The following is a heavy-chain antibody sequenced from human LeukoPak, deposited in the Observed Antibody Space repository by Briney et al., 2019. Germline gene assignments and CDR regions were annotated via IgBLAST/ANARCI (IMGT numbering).Heavy chain of an antibody. CDR2: INPIFGTA. D-gene: IGHD5-18*01. Sequence: GSSVKISCKASGGTFSSYAISWVRQAPGQGLEWMGGINPIFGTANYAQKFQGRVTITADESTSTAYMELSSLRSEDTAVYYCARVGYSYGYDWFDPWGQGTLVTVSS. CDR3: ARVGYSYGYDWFDP. V-gene: IGHV1-69*01. J-gene: IGHJ5*02. CDR1: GGTFSSYA.